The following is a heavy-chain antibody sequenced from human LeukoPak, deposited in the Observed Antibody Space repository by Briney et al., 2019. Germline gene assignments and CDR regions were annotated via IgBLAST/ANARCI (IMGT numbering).Heavy chain of an antibody. CDR3: ARDPVAPVVPAAKAFDI. D-gene: IGHD2-2*01. CDR2: IVPIFGTA. CDR1: GGTFSSYA. J-gene: IGHJ3*02. V-gene: IGHV1-69*01. Sequence: SVKVSCKASGGTFSSYAISWVRQAPGQGLEWVGGIVPIFGTANYAQKFQGRVTITADESTSTAYMELSSLRSEDTAVYYCARDPVAPVVPAAKAFDIWGQGTMVTVSS.